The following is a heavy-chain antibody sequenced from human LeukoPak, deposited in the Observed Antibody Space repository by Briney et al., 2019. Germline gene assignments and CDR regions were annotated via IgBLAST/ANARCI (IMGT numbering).Heavy chain of an antibody. CDR1: SGSISSSSYY. D-gene: IGHD3-22*01. J-gene: IGHJ3*02. CDR2: IYYSGST. V-gene: IGHV4-39*01. CDR3: ARQERGYDGSGHRAFDI. Sequence: SETLSLTCAVSSGSISSSSYYWGWIRQPXGXGLEWIGSIYYSGSTYYNPPLKRRVPLSVTTSKNQFPLKLRFVAGAETAVYYRARQERGYDGSGHRAFDIWGQGTMVTISS.